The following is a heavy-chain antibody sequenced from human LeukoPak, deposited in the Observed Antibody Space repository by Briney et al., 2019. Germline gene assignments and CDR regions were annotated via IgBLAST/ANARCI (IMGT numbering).Heavy chain of an antibody. CDR2: INHSGST. CDR3: ARGGWFGD. J-gene: IGHJ4*02. CDR1: GGSISRSDHY. Sequence: SETLSLTCSVSGGSISRSDHYWSWIRQPPGKGLEWIGEINHSGSTNYNPSLKSRVTISVDTSKNQFSLKLSSVTAADTAVYYCARGGWFGDWGQGTLVTVSS. D-gene: IGHD3-10*01. V-gene: IGHV4-39*07.